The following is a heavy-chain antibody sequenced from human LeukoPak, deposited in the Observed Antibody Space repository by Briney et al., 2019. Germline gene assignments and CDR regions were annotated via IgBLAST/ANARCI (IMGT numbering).Heavy chain of an antibody. V-gene: IGHV3-23*01. CDR2: ISGSGGST. Sequence: GGSLRLSCAASGFTFNSYAMSWVRQAPGKGLEWVSAISGSGGSTYYADSVKGRFTISRDNSKNTLYLQMNSLRAEDTAVYYCASRYCSSTSCYSRVYWGQGTLVTVSS. CDR1: GFTFNSYA. CDR3: ASRYCSSTSCYSRVY. D-gene: IGHD2-2*02. J-gene: IGHJ4*02.